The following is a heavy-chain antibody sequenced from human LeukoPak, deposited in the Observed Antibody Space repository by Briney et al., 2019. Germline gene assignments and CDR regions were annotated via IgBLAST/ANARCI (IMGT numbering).Heavy chain of an antibody. V-gene: IGHV3-23*01. J-gene: IGHJ4*02. CDR2: ISGSGGST. CDR1: GFTFSSYA. Sequence: GGSLRLSCAASGFTFSSYAMSWVRQAPGKGLEWVSAISGSGGSTYYADSVKGRFTISRDNSKNTLYLQMNSLRAEDTAVYYCAKDLSSGWYVGVTFDYWGQGTLVTVSS. CDR3: AKDLSSGWYVGVTFDY. D-gene: IGHD6-19*01.